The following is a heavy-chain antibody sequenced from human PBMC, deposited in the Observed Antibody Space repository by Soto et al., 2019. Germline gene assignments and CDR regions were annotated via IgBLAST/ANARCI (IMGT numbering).Heavy chain of an antibody. V-gene: IGHV3-23*01. D-gene: IGHD6-19*01. J-gene: IGHJ4*02. CDR3: ANDRRAGGNGGLYYDF. Sequence: EVQLLESGGGLVQPGGSLRLSCAASGFTFRSYGMTWVRQAPGKGLEWVSFSSATGAGTYYADSVKGRFTISRDTSNNTLYLQITTLGGDDTAVYYCANDRRAGGNGGLYYDFWGQGAVVIVSS. CDR1: GFTFRSYG. CDR2: SSATGAGT.